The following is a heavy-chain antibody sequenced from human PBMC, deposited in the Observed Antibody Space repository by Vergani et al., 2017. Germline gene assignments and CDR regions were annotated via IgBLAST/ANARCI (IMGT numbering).Heavy chain of an antibody. Sequence: VQLVESGGGVVQPGRSLRLSCAASGFTFSSYAMYWVRQAPGKGLEFVSSISTNGGTTYYADSVKGRFTISRDNSESTLHLQMTSLRAEDTAVYYCANIAAPGPRGRGTGNWGQGTLVTVSS. CDR1: GFTFSSYA. V-gene: IGHV3-64D*06. CDR2: ISTNGGTT. D-gene: IGHD6-13*01. J-gene: IGHJ4*02. CDR3: ANIAAPGPRGRGTGN.